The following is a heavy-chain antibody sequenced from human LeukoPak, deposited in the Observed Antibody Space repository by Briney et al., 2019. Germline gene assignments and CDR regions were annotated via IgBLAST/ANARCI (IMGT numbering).Heavy chain of an antibody. D-gene: IGHD6-19*01. CDR1: GGSISSGGYY. CDR3: ARESIAVAGTLAFDI. V-gene: IGHV4-31*03. J-gene: IGHJ3*02. CDR2: IYYSGST. Sequence: SQTLSLTCTVSGGSISSGGYYWSWIRQHPGKGLEWIGYIYYSGSTYYNPSLKSRVTISVDTSKNQFSLKLSSVTAADTAVYCCARESIAVAGTLAFDIWGQGTMVTVSS.